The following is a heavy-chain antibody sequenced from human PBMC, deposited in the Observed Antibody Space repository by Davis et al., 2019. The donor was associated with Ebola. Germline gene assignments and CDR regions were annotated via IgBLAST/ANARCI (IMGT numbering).Heavy chain of an antibody. CDR1: GFTFSTYG. CDR2: IKQDGSEK. J-gene: IGHJ5*02. D-gene: IGHD6-13*01. Sequence: GESLKISCAASGFTFSTYGMNWVRQAPGKGLEWVANIKQDGSEKYYVDSVKGRFTVSRDNAKNSLYLQMNSLRAEDTAVYYCARVPAAAGRGDNWLDPWGQGTLVTVSS. CDR3: ARVPAAAGRGDNWLDP. V-gene: IGHV3-7*01.